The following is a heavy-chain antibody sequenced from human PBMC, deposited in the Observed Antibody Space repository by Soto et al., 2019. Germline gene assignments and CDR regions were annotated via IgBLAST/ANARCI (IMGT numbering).Heavy chain of an antibody. J-gene: IGHJ4*02. V-gene: IGHV4-38-2*01. CDR2: ISQRGKT. Sequence: SETLSLPCGVSGFPVSCGYYWGWIRQPPGKGLERLGSISQRGKTYYNPSLKSRLTLSMDTSRNEFSLRLRSVTAADTAVYFCARLCCSSVSCYNDYWDPGVLVTVSS. CDR3: ARLCCSSVSCYNDY. CDR1: GFPVSCGYY. D-gene: IGHD3-10*01.